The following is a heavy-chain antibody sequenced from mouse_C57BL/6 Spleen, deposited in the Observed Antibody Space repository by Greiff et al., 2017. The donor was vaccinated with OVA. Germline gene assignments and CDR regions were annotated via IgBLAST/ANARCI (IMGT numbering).Heavy chain of an antibody. V-gene: IGHV1-55*01. CDR3: ARSYSNYDYYAMDY. CDR1: GYTFTSYW. CDR2: IYPGSGST. Sequence: QVQLKQPGAELVKPGASVKMSCKASGYTFTSYWITWVKQRPGQGLEWIGDIYPGSGSTNYNEKFKSKATLTVDTSSSTAYMQLSSLTSEDSAVYYCARSYSNYDYYAMDYWGQGTSVTVSS. J-gene: IGHJ4*01. D-gene: IGHD2-5*01.